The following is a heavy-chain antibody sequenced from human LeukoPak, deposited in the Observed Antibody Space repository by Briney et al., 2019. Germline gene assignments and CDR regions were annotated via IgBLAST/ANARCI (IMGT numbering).Heavy chain of an antibody. V-gene: IGHV1-69*13. D-gene: IGHD4-17*01. CDR3: ARSTMTTVTTHDAFDI. Sequence: SVKVSCKASGGTFISYAISWVRQAPGQGLEWMGGIIPIFGTANYAQKFQGRVTITADESTSTAYMELSSLRSEDTAVYYCARSTMTTVTTHDAFDIWGQGTMVTVSS. J-gene: IGHJ3*02. CDR1: GGTFISYA. CDR2: IIPIFGTA.